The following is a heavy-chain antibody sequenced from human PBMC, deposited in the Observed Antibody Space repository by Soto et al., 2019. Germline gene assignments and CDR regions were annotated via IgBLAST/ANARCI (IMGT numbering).Heavy chain of an antibody. CDR1: GFTFNDHY. J-gene: IGHJ3*02. Sequence: EVQLVESGGGLVQPGGSLRLSCAASGFTFNDHYMDWVRQAPGKGLEWVGRTRNKANSYTTEYAASVKGRFTISRDDSKNSLYLQMNSLKTEDTAVYYCARDSAGYYDSSGYWGAFDIWGQGTMVTVSS. CDR2: TRNKANSYTT. V-gene: IGHV3-72*01. CDR3: ARDSAGYYDSSGYWGAFDI. D-gene: IGHD3-22*01.